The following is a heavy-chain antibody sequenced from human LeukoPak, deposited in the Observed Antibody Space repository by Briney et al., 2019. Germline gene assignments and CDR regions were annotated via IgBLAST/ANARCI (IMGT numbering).Heavy chain of an antibody. CDR2: IYPGDSDT. CDR1: GYSFTSYW. Sequence: GESLKISCKGSGYSFTSYWISWVRQMPGKGLEWMGLIYPGDSDTRYSPSIQGQVTISVDKSINTAYLQWSSLKASDTAVYYCARRGVSGEWFDPWGQGTLVTVSS. V-gene: IGHV5-51*01. J-gene: IGHJ5*02. CDR3: ARRGVSGEWFDP. D-gene: IGHD6-13*01.